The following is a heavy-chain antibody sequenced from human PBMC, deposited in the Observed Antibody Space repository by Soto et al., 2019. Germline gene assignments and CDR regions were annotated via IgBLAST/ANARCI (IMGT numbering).Heavy chain of an antibody. CDR3: ARGSGYYYDSSGYYPDY. D-gene: IGHD3-22*01. CDR2: MNPSGGST. CDR1: GYTFTSYY. V-gene: IGHV1-46*01. J-gene: IGHJ4*02. Sequence: QVQLVQSGAEVKKPGASVKVSCKASGYTFTSYYMHWVRQAPGQGLEWMGIMNPSGGSTTYAQKFQGRVNMTSDTSTSTVYMELSSLRSEDTAVYYCARGSGYYYDSSGYYPDYWGQGTLVTVSS.